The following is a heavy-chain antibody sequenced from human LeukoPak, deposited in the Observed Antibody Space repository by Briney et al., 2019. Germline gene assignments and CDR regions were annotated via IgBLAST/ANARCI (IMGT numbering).Heavy chain of an antibody. Sequence: SETLSLTCTVSGGSISSSSYYWGWIRQPPGKGLEWIGYIYYSGSTNYNPSLKSRVTISVDTSKNQFSLKLSSVTAADTAVYYCARVARVVPVMYYYYYMDVWGKGTTVTVSS. V-gene: IGHV4-61*05. D-gene: IGHD3-16*01. CDR1: GGSISSSSYY. CDR2: IYYSGST. CDR3: ARVARVVPVMYYYYYMDV. J-gene: IGHJ6*03.